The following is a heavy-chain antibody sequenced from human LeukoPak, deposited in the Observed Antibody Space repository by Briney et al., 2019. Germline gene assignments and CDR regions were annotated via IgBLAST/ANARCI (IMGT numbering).Heavy chain of an antibody. CDR3: ARDATDYGDYSWFDP. CDR1: GFTFSSYW. D-gene: IGHD4-17*01. Sequence: PGGSLRLSCAASGFTFSSYWMSWVRQAPGKGLEGVANIKQDGSEKYYVDSVKGRFTISRDNAKNSLYLQMNSLRAEDTAVYYCARDATDYGDYSWFDPWGQGTLVTVSS. CDR2: IKQDGSEK. V-gene: IGHV3-7*01. J-gene: IGHJ5*02.